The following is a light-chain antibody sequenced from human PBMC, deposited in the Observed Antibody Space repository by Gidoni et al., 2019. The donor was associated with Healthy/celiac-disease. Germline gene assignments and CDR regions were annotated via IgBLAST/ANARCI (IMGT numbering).Light chain of an antibody. CDR2: EVS. V-gene: IGLV2-14*01. J-gene: IGLJ2*01. CDR3: SSYTSSSTDVV. CDR1: SSDVGGYNY. Sequence: QSALTQPASVSGSPAQSITISCTGTSSDVGGYNYVSWYQQHPGKAPELMIYEVSNRPSGVSNRFSGSKSGNTASLTISGLQAEDEADYYCSSYTSSSTDVVFGGGTKLTVL.